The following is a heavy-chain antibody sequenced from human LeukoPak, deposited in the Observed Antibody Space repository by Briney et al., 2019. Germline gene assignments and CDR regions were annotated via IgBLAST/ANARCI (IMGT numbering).Heavy chain of an antibody. J-gene: IGHJ4*02. CDR2: IYYSGNT. Sequence: SETLSLTCTVSGGSIGSNYWNWIRQPPGKGLEWIGYIYYSGNTYYNPSLKSRITISIDPSKNQFSLKLSSVTAADTAVYYCAGDNYGTDYWGRGTLVTVSS. V-gene: IGHV4-59*01. CDR1: GGSIGSNY. CDR3: AGDNYGTDY. D-gene: IGHD5-18*01.